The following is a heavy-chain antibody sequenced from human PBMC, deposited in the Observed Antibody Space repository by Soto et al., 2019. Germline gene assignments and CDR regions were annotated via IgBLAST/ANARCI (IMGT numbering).Heavy chain of an antibody. V-gene: IGHV3-30-3*01. D-gene: IGHD3-22*01. J-gene: IGHJ4*02. CDR2: ISYDGSNK. CDR3: ARDEADGSGYYSIF. CDR1: GFTFSSYA. Sequence: GGSLRLSCAASGFTFSSYAMHWVRQAPGKGLEWVAVISYDGSNKYYADSVKGQFTISRDNSKNTLYLQMNSLRAEDTAVYYCARDEADGSGYYSIFWGQGTLVTVSS.